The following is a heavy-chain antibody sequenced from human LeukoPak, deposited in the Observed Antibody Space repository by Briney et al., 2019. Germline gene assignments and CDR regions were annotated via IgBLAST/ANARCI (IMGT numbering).Heavy chain of an antibody. CDR2: IIPIFGTA. Sequence: ASVKVSCKASGGTFSSYAISWVRQAPGQGLEWMGGIIPIFGTANYAQKFQGRVTITADESTRTAYMELSSLRSEDTAVYYCATATSRDYYYDSSSPTYYFDYWGQGTLVTVSS. CDR1: GGTFSSYA. CDR3: ATATSRDYYYDSSSPTYYFDY. J-gene: IGHJ4*02. D-gene: IGHD3-22*01. V-gene: IGHV1-69*13.